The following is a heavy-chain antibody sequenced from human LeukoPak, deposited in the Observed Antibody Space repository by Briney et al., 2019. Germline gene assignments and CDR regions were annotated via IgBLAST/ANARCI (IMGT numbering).Heavy chain of an antibody. V-gene: IGHV5-51*01. Sequence: GESLKISCQGSGYSFTNYWIGWVRQMPGKGLELMGIMYPDDSDTRYSPSFQGQVTISADKSITTAYLQWSSLKASDTAMYYCARHGGPVDTAMIRYFDYWGQGTPVTVSS. D-gene: IGHD5-18*01. CDR2: MYPDDSDT. CDR3: ARHGGPVDTAMIRYFDY. CDR1: GYSFTNYW. J-gene: IGHJ4*02.